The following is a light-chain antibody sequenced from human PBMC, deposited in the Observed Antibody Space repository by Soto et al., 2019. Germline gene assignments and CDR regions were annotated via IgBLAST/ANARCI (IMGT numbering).Light chain of an antibody. CDR1: QSVSGF. V-gene: IGKV3-11*01. Sequence: IVLTQSPATLSLSPGETATLSCRASQSVSGFFAWYQQKPGQAPRLLIYGASNRATGIPARFSGSGSGTDFTLTITSLEPEDFAVYYCQQRINWPAMYTFGQGTKLEIK. CDR3: QQRINWPAMYT. CDR2: GAS. J-gene: IGKJ2*01.